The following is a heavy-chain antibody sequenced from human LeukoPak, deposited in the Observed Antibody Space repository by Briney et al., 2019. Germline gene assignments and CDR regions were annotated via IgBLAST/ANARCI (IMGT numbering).Heavy chain of an antibody. J-gene: IGHJ4*02. Sequence: ASVKVSCKASGYTFTSYDINWVRQATGQGLEWMGWMNPNSGNTGYAQKFQGRVTITRNTSISTAYRELSSLRSEDTAVYYCARTSRSITIFGVVISFDYWGQGTLVTVSS. CDR2: MNPNSGNT. CDR1: GYTFTSYD. V-gene: IGHV1-8*03. D-gene: IGHD3-3*01. CDR3: ARTSRSITIFGVVISFDY.